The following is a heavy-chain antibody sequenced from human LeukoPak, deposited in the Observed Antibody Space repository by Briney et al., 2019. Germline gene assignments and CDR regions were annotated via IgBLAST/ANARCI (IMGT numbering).Heavy chain of an antibody. J-gene: IGHJ4*02. V-gene: IGHV1-24*01. CDR1: GYTLTELS. CDR2: FDPEDGET. D-gene: IGHD6-19*01. Sequence: VASVKVSCKVSGYTLTELSMHWVRQAPGKGLEWMGGFDPEDGETIYAQKFQGRVTMTEDTSISTAYMEVSSLRSEDTAVYYCARGNIAVPGTPYYFEYWGQGTLVTVSS. CDR3: ARGNIAVPGTPYYFEY.